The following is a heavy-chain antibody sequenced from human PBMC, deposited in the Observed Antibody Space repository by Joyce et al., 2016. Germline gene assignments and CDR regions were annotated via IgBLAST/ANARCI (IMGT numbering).Heavy chain of an antibody. CDR3: ARGYGSGSYFA. Sequence: EVQLVESGGGLVQPGGSLRLSCAASGFTFSNYGTSWVRQAPGRGLEWVSAITSSGIIYQADSVKGRFTISRDNAKNSLYLQMNSLRAEDTAVYYCARGYGSGSYFAWGQGTLVTVSS. J-gene: IGHJ5*02. CDR2: ITSSGII. V-gene: IGHV3-48*01. CDR1: GFTFSNYG. D-gene: IGHD3-10*01.